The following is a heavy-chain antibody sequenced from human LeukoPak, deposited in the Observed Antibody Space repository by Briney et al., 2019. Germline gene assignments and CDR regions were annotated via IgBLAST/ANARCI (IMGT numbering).Heavy chain of an antibody. J-gene: IGHJ4*02. CDR2: ISYDGSNK. D-gene: IGHD1-26*01. Sequence: GGSLRLSCAASGFTFSSYAMHWVRQAPGKGLEWVAVISYDGSNKYYADSVKGRFTISRDNSKNTLYLQMNSLRAEDTAVYYCAGGSSPGRPDYWGQGTLVTVSS. CDR3: AGGSSPGRPDY. CDR1: GFTFSSYA. V-gene: IGHV3-30-3*01.